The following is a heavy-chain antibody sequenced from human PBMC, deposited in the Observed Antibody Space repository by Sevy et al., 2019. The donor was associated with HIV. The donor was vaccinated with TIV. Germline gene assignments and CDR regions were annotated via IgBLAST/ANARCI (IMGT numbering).Heavy chain of an antibody. D-gene: IGHD2-15*01. J-gene: IGHJ3*02. V-gene: IGHV3-23*01. CDR3: AKDIVAVVGDAFDI. CDR1: GFSFISYA. Sequence: GGSLRLSCAASGFSFISYAMNWVRQAPGKGLEWVSAISGSDGATYYADSVKGRFSISRDNSKNTLYLQMDSLRAEDTAVSYCAKDIVAVVGDAFDIWGQETMVTVSS. CDR2: ISGSDGAT.